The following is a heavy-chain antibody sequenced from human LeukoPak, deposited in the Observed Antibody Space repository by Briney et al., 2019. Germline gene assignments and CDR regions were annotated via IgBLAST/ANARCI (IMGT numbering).Heavy chain of an antibody. CDR1: GFTFSAFW. V-gene: IGHV3-7*01. CDR3: ARLFGGVTTFDY. D-gene: IGHD4-17*01. Sequence: GGSLRLSCAASGFTFSAFWMSWVRQGPGKGLEWVAGIKPDGSDSHHVDSVMGRFTIPRDNAKNLLYLQMNSLSAEDTAVYYCARLFGGVTTFDYWGQGALITVSS. CDR2: IKPDGSDS. J-gene: IGHJ4*02.